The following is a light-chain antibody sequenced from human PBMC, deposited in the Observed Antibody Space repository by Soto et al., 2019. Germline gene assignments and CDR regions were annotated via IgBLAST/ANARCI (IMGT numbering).Light chain of an antibody. V-gene: IGLV4-69*02. CDR2: INNDGSH. CDR1: SGHNSYA. Sequence: QPVRTQSPSASASLGASVKLTCTLSSGHNSYAIAWHQQQPEKGPRYVMHINNDGSHLKGDRIHARFSGSSSGAELYLTISSLQSEDEADDYGQTCGTGDWGFGGVTEVSV. J-gene: IGLJ3*02. CDR3: QTCGTGDWG.